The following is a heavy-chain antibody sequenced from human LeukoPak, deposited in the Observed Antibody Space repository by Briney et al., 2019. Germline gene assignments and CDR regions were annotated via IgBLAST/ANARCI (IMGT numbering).Heavy chain of an antibody. D-gene: IGHD3-16*01. CDR2: IYHSGST. J-gene: IGHJ4*02. Sequence: SETLSLTCAVSGYSISSGYYWGWIRQPPGKGLEWIGSIYHSGSTYYNPSLKSRVTISVDTSKNQFSLKLSSVTAADTAVYYCARPRGSGGVAWFDYWGQGILVTVSS. V-gene: IGHV4-38-2*01. CDR1: GYSISSGYY. CDR3: ARPRGSGGVAWFDY.